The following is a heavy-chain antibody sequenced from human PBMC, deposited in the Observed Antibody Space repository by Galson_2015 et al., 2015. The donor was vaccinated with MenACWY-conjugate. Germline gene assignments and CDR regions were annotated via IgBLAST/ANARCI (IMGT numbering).Heavy chain of an antibody. CDR1: GFTFSSYG. D-gene: IGHD2-21*02. Sequence: PRLSCAASGFTFSSYGMHWVRQAPGKGLEWVAVISYDGSNKYYADSVKGRFTISRDNSKNTLYLQMNSLRAEDTAVYYCAKSGDVVVTAILGNWGQGTLVTVSS. CDR3: AKSGDVVVTAILGN. J-gene: IGHJ4*02. V-gene: IGHV3-30*18. CDR2: ISYDGSNK.